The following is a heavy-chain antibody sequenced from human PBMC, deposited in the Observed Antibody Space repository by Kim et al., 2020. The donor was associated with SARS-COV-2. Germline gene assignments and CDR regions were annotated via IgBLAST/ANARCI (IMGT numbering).Heavy chain of an antibody. V-gene: IGHV3-48*03. CDR1: GFTFSSYE. CDR2: ISPSGSTI. D-gene: IGHD6-19*01. J-gene: IGHJ4*02. CDR3: ARESDVAGNDY. Sequence: GGSLRLSCAASGFTFSSYEMNWVRQAPGKRLEWVSYISPSGSTIKYADSVKGRFTLSRDNAKNSLYLQMNSLRAEDTAVYYCARESDVAGNDYWGQGTLVTVSS.